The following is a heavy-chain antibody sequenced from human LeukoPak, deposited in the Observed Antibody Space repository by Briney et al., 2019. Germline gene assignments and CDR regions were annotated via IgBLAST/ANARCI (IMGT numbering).Heavy chain of an antibody. J-gene: IGHJ4*02. Sequence: PGGSLRLSCAASGFTFSSYWMSWVRQAPGKGLEWISVIYSGGSTYYADSVKGRFTISRDNSNNTLYLQMNSLRAEDTAVYYCARDQRGDYFDYWGQGTLVTVSS. V-gene: IGHV3-66*01. CDR2: IYSGGST. CDR3: ARDQRGDYFDY. CDR1: GFTFSSYW.